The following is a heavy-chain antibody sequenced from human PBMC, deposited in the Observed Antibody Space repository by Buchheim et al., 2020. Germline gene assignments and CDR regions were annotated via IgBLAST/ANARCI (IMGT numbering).Heavy chain of an antibody. J-gene: IGHJ6*02. CDR2: ISYDGSNK. D-gene: IGHD1-1*01. Sequence: QVQLVESGGGVVQPGRSLRLSCAASGFTFSSYAMHWVRQAPGKGLEWVAVISYDGSNKYYADSVTGRFTIFRDNSKNKLYLQMNSLRAEDTAVYHCARDLGYKRYGMDVWGQGTT. CDR1: GFTFSSYA. CDR3: ARDLGYKRYGMDV. V-gene: IGHV3-30*04.